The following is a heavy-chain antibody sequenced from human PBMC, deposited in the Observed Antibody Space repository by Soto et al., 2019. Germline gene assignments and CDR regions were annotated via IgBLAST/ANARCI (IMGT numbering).Heavy chain of an antibody. J-gene: IGHJ5*02. CDR3: VRDDFGRNIRAFDP. CDR1: GDFISYYS. D-gene: IGHD4-17*01. Sequence: PSETLSLTCTVSGDFISYYSWAWIRQSAGKGLEWIGRVYSTGTIFYNPSLKSRAAMSVDTSKNQFSLKLTSVNAADTAVYYCVRDDFGRNIRAFDPCGQRTLVTVSS. CDR2: VYSTGTI. V-gene: IGHV4-4*07.